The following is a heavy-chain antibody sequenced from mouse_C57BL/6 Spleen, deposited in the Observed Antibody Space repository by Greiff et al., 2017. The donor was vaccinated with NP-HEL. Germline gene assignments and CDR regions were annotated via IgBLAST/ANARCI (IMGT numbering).Heavy chain of an antibody. D-gene: IGHD2-2*01. CDR1: GYTFTDYY. J-gene: IGHJ4*01. Sequence: VQLQQSGPELVKPGASVKISCKASGYTFTDYYMNWVKQSHGKSLEWIGDINPNNGGTSYNQKFKGKATLTVDKSSSTAYMELRSLTSEDSAVYYCARGGVTIAMDYWGQGTSVTVSS. V-gene: IGHV1-26*01. CDR3: ARGGVTIAMDY. CDR2: INPNNGGT.